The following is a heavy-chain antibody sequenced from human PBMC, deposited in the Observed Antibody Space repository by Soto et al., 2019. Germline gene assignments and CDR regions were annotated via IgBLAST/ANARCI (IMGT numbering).Heavy chain of an antibody. CDR1: GFTFSSYG. Sequence: QVQLVESGGGVAQPGRSLRLSCAASGFTFSSYGMHWVRQAPGKGLEWVAVISYDGSNKYYADSVKGRFTISRDNSKNTLYLQMNSLRAEDTAVYYCAKDNYDILTGYYPTKYYFDYWGQGTLVTVSS. V-gene: IGHV3-30*18. CDR3: AKDNYDILTGYYPTKYYFDY. CDR2: ISYDGSNK. D-gene: IGHD3-9*01. J-gene: IGHJ4*02.